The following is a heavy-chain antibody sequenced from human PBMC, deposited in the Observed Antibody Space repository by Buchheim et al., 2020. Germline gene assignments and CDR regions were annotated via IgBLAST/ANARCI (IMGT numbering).Heavy chain of an antibody. CDR3: ARAWRCSGGSCYGHYYGMDV. V-gene: IGHV4-34*01. CDR2: INHSGST. J-gene: IGHJ6*02. D-gene: IGHD2-15*01. Sequence: QVQLQQWGAGLLKPSETLSLTCAVYGGSFSGYYWSWIRQPPGKGPEWIGEINHSGSTNYNPSLKSRVTISVDTSKNQFSLKLSSVTAADTAVYYCARAWRCSGGSCYGHYYGMDVWGQGTT. CDR1: GGSFSGYY.